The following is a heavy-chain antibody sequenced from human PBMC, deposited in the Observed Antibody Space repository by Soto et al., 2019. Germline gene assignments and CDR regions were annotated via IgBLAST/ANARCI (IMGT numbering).Heavy chain of an antibody. D-gene: IGHD5-18*01. CDR1: GYTFNTYS. J-gene: IGHJ4*02. V-gene: IGHV1-18*01. Sequence: GASVKVSCKASGYTFNTYSISWVRQAPGQGLEWMGWISGYNGYTHYAQKFQGRVTMTTDTSTSTAYMELRGLRSDDTAMYYCARENVLSYVDTAMVDYFDYWGQGTLVTVSS. CDR2: ISGYNGYT. CDR3: ARENVLSYVDTAMVDYFDY.